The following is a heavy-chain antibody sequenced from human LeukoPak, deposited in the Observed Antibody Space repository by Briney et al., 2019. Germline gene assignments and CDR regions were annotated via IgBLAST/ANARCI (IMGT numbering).Heavy chain of an antibody. V-gene: IGHV3-21*04. Sequence: GGSLRLSCAASGFSFSSYSMIWVRQAPRKGLEWVSSLSTYSSYIYYADSVKGRFTISRDNSKNTLYLQMNSLRAEDTAVYYCAKDRRGDRFSGSTYFDYWGQGTLVTVSS. CDR3: AKDRRGDRFSGSTYFDY. D-gene: IGHD2-21*02. J-gene: IGHJ4*02. CDR1: GFSFSSYS. CDR2: LSTYSSYI.